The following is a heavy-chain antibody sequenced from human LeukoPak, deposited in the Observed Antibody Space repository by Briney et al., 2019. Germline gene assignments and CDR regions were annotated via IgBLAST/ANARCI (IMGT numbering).Heavy chain of an antibody. CDR3: ARDHYGFWSGFFY. CDR1: GFTFSTYA. CDR2: ISYDGSNK. Sequence: GGSLRLSCAASGFTFSTYAMHWVRQAPGKGLEWVAVISYDGSNKYYADSVKGRFTISRDNSKNTLSLQMNSLRAEGTAVYYCARDHYGFWSGFFYWGQGTLVTVSS. V-gene: IGHV3-30*04. D-gene: IGHD3-3*01. J-gene: IGHJ4*02.